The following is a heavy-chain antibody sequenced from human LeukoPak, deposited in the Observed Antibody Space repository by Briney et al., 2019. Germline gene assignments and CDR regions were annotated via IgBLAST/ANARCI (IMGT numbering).Heavy chain of an antibody. CDR2: ISAYNGNT. Sequence: ASVKVSCKASGYTFTSYGISWVRQAPGQGLEWMGWISAYNGNTNHVQKLQGRVTVTTDTSTSTAYMELRSLRSDDTAVYYCVRDITMIVVVPGYWGQGTLVTVSS. CDR3: VRDITMIVVVPGY. CDR1: GYTFTSYG. D-gene: IGHD3-22*01. J-gene: IGHJ4*02. V-gene: IGHV1-18*01.